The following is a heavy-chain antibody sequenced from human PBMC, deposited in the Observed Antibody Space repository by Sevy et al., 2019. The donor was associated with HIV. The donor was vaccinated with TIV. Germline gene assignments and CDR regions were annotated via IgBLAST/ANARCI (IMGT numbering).Heavy chain of an antibody. CDR1: GFTFSSYS. CDR3: ARGLGSGWRGRTTYYFDY. CDR2: ISSSSSTI. Sequence: GGSLRLSCAASGFTFSSYSMNWVRQAPGKGLEWVSYISSSSSTIYDADSVKVRFTISRDNAKNSLYLQMNSLRDEDTAVYYCARGLGSGWRGRTTYYFDYWGQRTLVTVSS. D-gene: IGHD6-19*01. V-gene: IGHV3-48*02. J-gene: IGHJ4*02.